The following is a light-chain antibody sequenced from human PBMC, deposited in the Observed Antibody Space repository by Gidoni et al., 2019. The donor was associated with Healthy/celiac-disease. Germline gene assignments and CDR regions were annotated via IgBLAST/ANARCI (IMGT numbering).Light chain of an antibody. CDR1: QGISSY. CDR3: QQSYSTPPT. Sequence: DIQMTQSPSSLSASVGDRVTITCRASQGISSYLNWYQQKPGKAPKLLIYAASSLQSGVPSRCSGSGSGTNFTLTISSLQPEDFATYYCQQSYSTPPTFXGXTKVEIK. J-gene: IGKJ4*01. CDR2: AAS. V-gene: IGKV1-39*01.